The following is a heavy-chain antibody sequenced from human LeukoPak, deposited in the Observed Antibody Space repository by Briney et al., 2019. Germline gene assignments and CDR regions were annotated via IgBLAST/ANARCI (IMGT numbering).Heavy chain of an antibody. J-gene: IGHJ4*02. D-gene: IGHD6-19*01. V-gene: IGHV4-61*01. CDR1: GGSVRSGSYY. CDR3: AREAGSSGSFDY. CDR2: IYYSGST. Sequence: SETLSLTCTVSGGSVRSGSYYWSWIRQPPGKGLEWIGYIYYSGSTKYNPSLKSRVTISADTSKNQFSLKLTSVTAADTAVYYCAREAGSSGSFDYWGQGTLVTVSS.